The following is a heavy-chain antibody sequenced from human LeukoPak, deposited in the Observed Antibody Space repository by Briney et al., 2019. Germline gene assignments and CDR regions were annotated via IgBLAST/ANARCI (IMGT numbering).Heavy chain of an antibody. CDR1: GGSISSYY. V-gene: IGHV4-59*12. CDR2: IYYSGST. CDR3: ARGGQPYYDFWSGYPYSPNWFDS. Sequence: SETLSLTCTVSGGSISSYYWSWIRQPPGKGLEWIGYIYYSGSTNYNPSLKSRVTISVDTSKNQFSLKLSSVTAADTAVYYCARGGQPYYDFWSGYPYSPNWFDSWGQGTLVTVSS. J-gene: IGHJ5*01. D-gene: IGHD3-3*01.